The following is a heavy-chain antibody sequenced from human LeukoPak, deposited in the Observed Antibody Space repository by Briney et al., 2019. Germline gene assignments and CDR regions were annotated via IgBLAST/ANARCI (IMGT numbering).Heavy chain of an antibody. Sequence: PSETLSLTCTVSGGSISSYYWSWLRQPPGKGLEWIGYIYYSGSTNYNPSLKSRVTISVDTSKNQFSLKLNSVTAADTAVYYCARVNWGSYGAFDIWGQGTMVTVSS. CDR3: ARVNWGSYGAFDI. D-gene: IGHD7-27*01. CDR2: IYYSGST. V-gene: IGHV4-59*01. CDR1: GGSISSYY. J-gene: IGHJ3*02.